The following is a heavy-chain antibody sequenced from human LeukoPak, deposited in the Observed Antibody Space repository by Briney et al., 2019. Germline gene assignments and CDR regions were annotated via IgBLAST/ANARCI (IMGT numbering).Heavy chain of an antibody. V-gene: IGHV3-48*01. CDR2: IIGSGDLI. D-gene: IGHD1-26*01. CDR3: ARVRGATLSYHYFDY. CDR1: GFTFSSYS. Sequence: PGGSLRLSCAASGFTFSSYSMNWVRQAPGKGLEWVSFIIGSGDLIYYADSVTGRFTISRDNAKNSLYLQMSSLRGDDTAVYYCARVRGATLSYHYFDYWGQGALVTVSS. J-gene: IGHJ4*02.